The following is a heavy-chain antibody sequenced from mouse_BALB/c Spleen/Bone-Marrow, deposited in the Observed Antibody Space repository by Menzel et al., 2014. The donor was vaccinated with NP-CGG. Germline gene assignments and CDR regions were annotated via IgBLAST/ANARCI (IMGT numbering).Heavy chain of an antibody. V-gene: IGHV1-69*02. D-gene: IGHD4-1*01. Sequence: QVQLKDSGAELVRPGASVKLSCKASGCTFTSYWINWVKQRPGQGLEWIGNIFPSETYTNYNQKFKDKATLTVGKSSSTAYMQLSSPTSEDSAVYYCTRDNWDYWGQGTTLTVSS. CDR3: TRDNWDY. CDR2: IFPSETYT. J-gene: IGHJ2*01. CDR1: GCTFTSYW.